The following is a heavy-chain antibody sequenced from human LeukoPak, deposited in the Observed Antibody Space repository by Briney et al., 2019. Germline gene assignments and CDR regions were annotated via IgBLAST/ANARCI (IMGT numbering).Heavy chain of an antibody. CDR2: IYTSGST. Sequence: SETLSLTCTVSGGSISSGRYNWSWLRQPAGKGLEWIGRIYTSGSTNYNPSLKSRVTISVDTSKNQFSLKLSSVTAADTAVYYCAGSGYSYALGYWGQGTLVTVSS. CDR1: GGSISSGRYN. D-gene: IGHD5-18*01. CDR3: AGSGYSYALGY. V-gene: IGHV4-61*02. J-gene: IGHJ4*02.